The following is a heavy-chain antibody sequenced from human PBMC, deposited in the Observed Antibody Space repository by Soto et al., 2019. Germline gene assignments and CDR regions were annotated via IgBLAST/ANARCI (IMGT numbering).Heavy chain of an antibody. J-gene: IGHJ6*02. CDR1: GGSMSPYY. CDR2: IYYRGNT. D-gene: IGHD3-3*01. V-gene: IGHV4-59*08. CDR3: ARHSKKPGDFDYYYGMDV. Sequence: PSETLSLTCTVSGGSMSPYYWTWIRQPPGKGLEWIANIYYRGNTNYNPSFESRVTISIDTSKNQFSLKLNSMTAADTAVYYFARHSKKPGDFDYYYGMDVWGQGTTVTVSS.